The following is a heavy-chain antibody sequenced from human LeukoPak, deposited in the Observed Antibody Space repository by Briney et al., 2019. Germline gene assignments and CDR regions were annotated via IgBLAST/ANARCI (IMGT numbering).Heavy chain of an antibody. J-gene: IGHJ4*02. V-gene: IGHV3-23*01. Sequence: EWSLRLSCAASGFTFSDYAMSWVRQAPGKGLEWVSAFSDGGGSTYYADSVKGRFTISRDNSKNTLYLQMNSLRAEDTAVYYCAKDVGYCSSTTCYKPFDYWGQGTLVTVSS. CDR1: GFTFSDYA. CDR2: FSDGGGST. D-gene: IGHD2-2*02. CDR3: AKDVGYCSSTTCYKPFDY.